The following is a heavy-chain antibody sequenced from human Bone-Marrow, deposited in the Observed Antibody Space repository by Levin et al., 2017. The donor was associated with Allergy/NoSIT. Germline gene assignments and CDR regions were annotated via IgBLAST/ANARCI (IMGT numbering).Heavy chain of an antibody. CDR2: ISSDGTTE. CDR1: GFTFSHYG. J-gene: IGHJ6*03. Sequence: GESLKISCTASGFTFSHYGMHRVRQAPGEGLEWVAIISSDGTTEYYEDSVKGRVTISRDNSEDTLYLQLNSLRPEDTAVYYCARDPGGVCDMKGCYFFFYMDVWGTGTTVTVSS. D-gene: IGHD3-10*01. V-gene: IGHV3-30*03. CDR3: ARDPGGVCDMKGCYFFFYMDV.